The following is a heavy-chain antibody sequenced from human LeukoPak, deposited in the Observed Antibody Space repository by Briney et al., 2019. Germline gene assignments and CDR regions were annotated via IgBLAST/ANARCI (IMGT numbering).Heavy chain of an antibody. CDR2: ISYDGSNK. CDR1: GFTFSSYG. J-gene: IGHJ4*02. V-gene: IGHV3-30*18. D-gene: IGHD4-11*01. CDR3: AKEGLYSFDY. Sequence: GGSLRLSCAASGFTFSSYGMHWVRQAPGKGLEWVAVISYDGSNKYYADSVKGRFTISRDNSKNTLYLQMNSLRAEDTAVYYCAKEGLYSFDYWGQGTLVTVSS.